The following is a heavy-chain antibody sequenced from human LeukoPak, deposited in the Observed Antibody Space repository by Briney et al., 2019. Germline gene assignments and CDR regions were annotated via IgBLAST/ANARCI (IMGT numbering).Heavy chain of an antibody. D-gene: IGHD6-13*01. Sequence: GGSLRLSCAASGFTVSSNYMSWVRQAPGKGLEWVSVIYSGGSTYYADSVKGRFTISRDSSKNTLYLQMNSLRAEDTAVYYCARGYSSSFPDYWGQGTLVTVSS. V-gene: IGHV3-53*01. CDR2: IYSGGST. CDR3: ARGYSSSFPDY. J-gene: IGHJ4*02. CDR1: GFTVSSNY.